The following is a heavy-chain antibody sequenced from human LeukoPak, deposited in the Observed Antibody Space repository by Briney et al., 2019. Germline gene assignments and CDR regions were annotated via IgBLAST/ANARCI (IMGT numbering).Heavy chain of an antibody. D-gene: IGHD5-24*01. J-gene: IGHJ6*02. Sequence: SGPTLVNPTQTLTLTCTFSGFSLSTRGMCVSWIRQPPGKALEWLSRIDWDDDRYYNASLKTRLTISKDTSKNQVVLTMTNMDPVDTATYYCARSSRDHYYNYGMDVWGQGTTVTVSS. CDR2: IDWDDDR. CDR3: ARSSRDHYYNYGMDV. CDR1: GFSLSTRGMC. V-gene: IGHV2-70*11.